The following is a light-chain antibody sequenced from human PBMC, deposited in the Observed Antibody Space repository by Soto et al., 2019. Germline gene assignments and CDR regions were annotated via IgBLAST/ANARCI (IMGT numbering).Light chain of an antibody. CDR3: QLYDTSPLT. V-gene: IGKV3-20*01. CDR1: QSVSSSY. Sequence: EIVLTQSPGTLSLSPGERATLSCRASQSVSSSYLAWYQQKPGQAPRLLIYGASSRATGIPDRFSGSGSGTDFTLTISRLEPADCVVYYYQLYDTSPLTFGGGTKVEIK. CDR2: GAS. J-gene: IGKJ4*01.